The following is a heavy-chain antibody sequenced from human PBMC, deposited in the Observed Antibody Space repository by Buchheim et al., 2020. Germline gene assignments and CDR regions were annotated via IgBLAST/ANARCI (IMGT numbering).Heavy chain of an antibody. Sequence: EVQLVESGGGLVQPGGSLRLSCAASGFTFSSYSMNWVRQAPGKGLEWVSYISGGSSTIYYADSVKGRFTISRDNAQNSLYLQMNSLRAEDTAVYYCARVQYYYDSSGYYPDYWGQGTL. CDR3: ARVQYYYDSSGYYPDY. CDR1: GFTFSSYS. J-gene: IGHJ4*02. CDR2: ISGGSSTI. V-gene: IGHV3-48*01. D-gene: IGHD3-22*01.